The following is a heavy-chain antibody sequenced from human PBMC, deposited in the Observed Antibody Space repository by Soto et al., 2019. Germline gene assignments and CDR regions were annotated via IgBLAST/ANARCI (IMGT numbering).Heavy chain of an antibody. CDR2: IYHTGST. CDR3: ARAHYGPSVYYFDS. V-gene: IGHV4-30-2*01. J-gene: IGHJ4*02. CDR1: GDSISSGGYS. D-gene: IGHD3-10*01. Sequence: SETLSLTCTVSGDSISSGGYSWSWIRQPPQKGLEWIGYIYHTGSTSYSPSLKSRVTISVDKSKNQFSLILNSVTAADTAIYSCARAHYGPSVYYFDSWGQGTLVTVSS.